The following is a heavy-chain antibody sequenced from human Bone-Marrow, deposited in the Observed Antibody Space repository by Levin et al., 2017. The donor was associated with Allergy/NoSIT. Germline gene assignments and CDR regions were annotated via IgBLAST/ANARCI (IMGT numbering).Heavy chain of an antibody. D-gene: IGHD2-2*01. Sequence: GESLKISCVASGFTVSSYYMNWVRQAPGKGLEWVSVIYSGGSTYYADSAKGRFTISRDNSKNTLYLQMSSLRAEDTAVYYCATDRAYCSNTTCYVPDAFDIWGQGTIVTVSS. CDR2: IYSGGST. V-gene: IGHV3-66*01. CDR3: ATDRAYCSNTTCYVPDAFDI. CDR1: GFTVSSYY. J-gene: IGHJ3*02.